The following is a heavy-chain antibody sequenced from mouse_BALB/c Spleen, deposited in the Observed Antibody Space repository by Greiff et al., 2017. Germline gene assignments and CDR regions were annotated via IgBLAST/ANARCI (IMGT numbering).Heavy chain of an antibody. CDR1: GFTFSSYT. CDR3: AITTATRYFDV. D-gene: IGHD1-2*01. Sequence: EVHLVESGGGLVQPGGSLKLSCAASGFTFSSYTMSWVRQTPEKRLEWVAYISNGGGSTYYPDTVKGRFTISRDNAKNTLYLQMSSLKSEDTAMYYCAITTATRYFDVWGAGTTVTVSS. V-gene: IGHV5-12-2*01. J-gene: IGHJ1*01. CDR2: ISNGGGST.